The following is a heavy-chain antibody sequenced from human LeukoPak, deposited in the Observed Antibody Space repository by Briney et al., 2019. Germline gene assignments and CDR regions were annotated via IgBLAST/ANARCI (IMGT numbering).Heavy chain of an antibody. D-gene: IGHD6-19*01. Sequence: GESLKISCQGSGYNFTNYWIGWVRQMPGKGPECMGIIYPGDSDTRYSPSFQGQVTVSADKSISTAFLQWSSLKASDTAMYYCTVLRSSGWFSDYWGQGTLVTVSS. CDR2: IYPGDSDT. CDR3: TVLRSSGWFSDY. V-gene: IGHV5-51*01. CDR1: GYNFTNYW. J-gene: IGHJ4*02.